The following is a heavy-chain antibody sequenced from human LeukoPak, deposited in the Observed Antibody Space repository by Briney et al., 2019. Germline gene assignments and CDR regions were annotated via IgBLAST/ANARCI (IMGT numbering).Heavy chain of an antibody. CDR2: IKQDGSEK. V-gene: IGHV3-7*03. CDR3: ASGGYSFFY. Sequence: GGSLRLSCASSGFSFSSYWMNWVCQAPGKGLEWVANIKQDGSEKYYVDSVKGRFTISRDNAKNSLYPQMNSLRAEDTAVYYCASGGYSFFYWGQGTLVTVSS. CDR1: GFSFSSYW. J-gene: IGHJ4*02. D-gene: IGHD5-18*01.